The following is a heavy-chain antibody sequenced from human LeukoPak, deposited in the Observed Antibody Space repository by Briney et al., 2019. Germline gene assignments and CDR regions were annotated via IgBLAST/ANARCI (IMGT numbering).Heavy chain of an antibody. D-gene: IGHD1-26*01. V-gene: IGHV3-48*04. CDR2: ISSSSSTI. Sequence: GGSLRLSCAASGFTFSSYSMNWVRQAPGKGLEWVSYISSSSSTIYYADSVKGRFTISRDNAKNSLYLQMNSLRAEGTAVYYCARVTGFYGGDSGSPKDGMDVWGQGTTVTVSS. CDR1: GFTFSSYS. J-gene: IGHJ6*02. CDR3: ARVTGFYGGDSGSPKDGMDV.